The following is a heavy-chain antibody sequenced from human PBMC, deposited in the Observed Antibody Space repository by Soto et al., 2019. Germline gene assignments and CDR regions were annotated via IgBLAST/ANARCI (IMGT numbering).Heavy chain of an antibody. D-gene: IGHD4-17*01. CDR3: ARAGGTTVTGLWHFDS. CDR1: GFTFNTYS. J-gene: IGHJ4*02. CDR2: IWYDGTQK. V-gene: IGHV3-33*01. Sequence: QVQLEESGGGVVQPGRSLRLSCEASGFTFNTYSMHWVRQPPGKGLEWLAAIWYDGTQKYYADSVKGRFIISRDNSKKTLYLEMNILRAEYTAVYYCARAGGTTVTGLWHFDSWGQGTLVTVSS.